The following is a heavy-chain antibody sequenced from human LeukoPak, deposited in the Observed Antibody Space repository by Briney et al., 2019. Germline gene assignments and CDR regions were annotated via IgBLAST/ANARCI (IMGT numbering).Heavy chain of an antibody. CDR2: ISYEGSNE. D-gene: IGHD2-2*01. CDR1: GFTFSRYG. J-gene: IGHJ6*02. CDR3: APHCSSTSCPPSGMDV. Sequence: GRSLRLSCAASGFTFSRYGIYWVRQAPGKGLEWVALISYEGSNEHYADSVKGRFTISRDNAKNSLYLQMNSLRAEDTAVYYCAPHCSSTSCPPSGMDVWGQGTTVTVSS. V-gene: IGHV3-30*03.